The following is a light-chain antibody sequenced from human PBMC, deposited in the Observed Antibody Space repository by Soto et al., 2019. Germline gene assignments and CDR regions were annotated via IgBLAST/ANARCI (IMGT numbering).Light chain of an antibody. V-gene: IGLV1-44*01. J-gene: IGLJ1*01. CDR1: SSNIGSNT. Sequence: QSVLTQPPSASGTPGQRVTISCSGSSSNIGSNTVNWYQQLPGTAPKLLIYSNNQRPSGVPDRFSGSKSDTSASLAISGLQSEYEADYYCAAWDDSLNGHYVFGTGTKLTVL. CDR3: AAWDDSLNGHYV. CDR2: SNN.